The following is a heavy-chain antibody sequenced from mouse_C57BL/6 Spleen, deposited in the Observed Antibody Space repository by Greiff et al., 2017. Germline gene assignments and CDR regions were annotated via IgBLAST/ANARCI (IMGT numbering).Heavy chain of an antibody. D-gene: IGHD2-3*01. CDR3: EGGDDGQRAY. CDR2: INPNYGTT. J-gene: IGHJ3*01. Sequence: VQLQQSGPELVKPGASVKISCKASGYSFTDDNMNWVKQSNGKSLEWIGVINPNYGTTSYNQKFKGKATLTVDQSSSTAYMQRNSLTSEASAVYYCEGGDDGQRAYWGQGTLVTVSA. V-gene: IGHV1-39*01. CDR1: GYSFTDDN.